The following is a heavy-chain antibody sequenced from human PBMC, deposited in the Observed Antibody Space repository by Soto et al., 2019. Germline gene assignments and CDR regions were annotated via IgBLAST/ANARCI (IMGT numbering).Heavy chain of an antibody. CDR3: AIADYGDDDY. J-gene: IGHJ4*02. Sequence: QLQLVQSGPEAKKPGASVKVSCKASGYTFATSTISWLRQAPGQGPEWMGWIKAYSGNTNYAQKLQGRLTMTTDTSTSTAYMELRSLTTDDTGIYYCAIADYGDDDYWGQGTLVTVSS. D-gene: IGHD4-17*01. CDR2: IKAYSGNT. CDR1: GYTFATST. V-gene: IGHV1-18*01.